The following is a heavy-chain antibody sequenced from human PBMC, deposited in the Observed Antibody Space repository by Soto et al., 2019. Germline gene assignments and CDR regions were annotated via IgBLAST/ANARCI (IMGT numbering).Heavy chain of an antibody. J-gene: IGHJ4*02. Sequence: SETLSLTCTVSGGSFSGYFWTWIRQPPGKGLEWLAEINHSGITNYNPSVESRVSMSVDTSKNQFPLRLYSVTAADTALYFCARQRTSVVTQAYFDVWGPGSLVTISS. D-gene: IGHD2-21*02. CDR1: GGSFSGYF. CDR2: INHSGIT. V-gene: IGHV4-34*01. CDR3: ARQRTSVVTQAYFDV.